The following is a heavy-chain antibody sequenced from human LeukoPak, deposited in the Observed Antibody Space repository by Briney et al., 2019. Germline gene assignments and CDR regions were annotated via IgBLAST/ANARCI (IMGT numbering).Heavy chain of an antibody. J-gene: IGHJ4*02. CDR2: IYYSGST. D-gene: IGHD3-22*01. Sequence: PSETLSLTCTVSGGSISSSSYYWGWIRQPPGRGLEWIVSIYYSGSTYYNPSLKSRVTISVDTSNTQFSLNLSSVTAADAAVYYCARLYYDSSGYYQICYFDYWGQGTLVTVSS. CDR1: GGSISSSSYY. V-gene: IGHV4-39*01. CDR3: ARLYYDSSGYYQICYFDY.